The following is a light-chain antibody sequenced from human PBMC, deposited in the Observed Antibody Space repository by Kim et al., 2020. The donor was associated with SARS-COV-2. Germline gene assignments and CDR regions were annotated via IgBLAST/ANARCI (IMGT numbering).Light chain of an antibody. Sequence: TTTCSGSAYNIGIHSVHWYQQQPGPAPVVVIYYDTHRPSGVPERFSGSSSGTTASLTISAVESGDEADYYCEVWDATRGGEVFGGGTKLTVL. CDR2: YDT. CDR3: EVWDATRGGEV. V-gene: IGLV3-21*04. J-gene: IGLJ2*01. CDR1: NIGIHS.